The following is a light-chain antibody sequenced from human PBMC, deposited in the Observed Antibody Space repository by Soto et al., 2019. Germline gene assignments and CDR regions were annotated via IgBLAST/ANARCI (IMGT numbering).Light chain of an antibody. V-gene: IGLV2-8*01. J-gene: IGLJ3*02. CDR1: SSDVGGYNY. CDR2: EVS. CDR3: SSYAGSNNLV. Sequence: QSALTQPPSASGSLGQSVTISCTGTSSDVGGYNYVSWYQQHPGKATKLMIYEVSKPPSGVPDRFSGSKSGNTASLTVSGLQAEDEADYFCSSYAGSNNLVFGGGTKLTVL.